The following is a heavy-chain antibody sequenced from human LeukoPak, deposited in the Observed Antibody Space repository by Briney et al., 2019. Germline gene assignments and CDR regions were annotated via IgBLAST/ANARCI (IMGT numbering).Heavy chain of an antibody. J-gene: IGHJ4*02. CDR2: INPRGGST. CDR1: XXXSYX. D-gene: IGHD6-19*01. Sequence: XXXSYXMHWVRQAPGXGVEGMGIINPRGGSTNYAQKLQGRVTMTRDTYTRTVYMELSSLRSEDTAVYYCARGRSGWYYFDYWGQGTLVTVSS. V-gene: IGHV1-46*04. CDR3: ARGRSGWYYFDY.